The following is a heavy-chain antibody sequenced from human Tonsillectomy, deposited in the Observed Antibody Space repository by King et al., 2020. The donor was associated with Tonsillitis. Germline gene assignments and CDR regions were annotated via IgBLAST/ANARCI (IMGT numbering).Heavy chain of an antibody. J-gene: IGHJ4*02. Sequence: QLVQSGGGVVQPGGSLRLSCAASGFTFSNYGMHWVRQAPGKGLEWVAFIRYDGSNEYFADSVKGRFTISRDNSKNTLYLQMSSLRAEDTAMYFCTKDRVGYSGYDFYDFDYWGQGTLVTVSS. CDR2: IRYDGSNE. V-gene: IGHV3-30*02. D-gene: IGHD5-12*01. CDR3: TKDRVGYSGYDFYDFDY. CDR1: GFTFSNYG.